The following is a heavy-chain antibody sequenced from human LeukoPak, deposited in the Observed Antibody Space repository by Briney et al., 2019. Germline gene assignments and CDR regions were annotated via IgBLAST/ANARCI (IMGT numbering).Heavy chain of an antibody. CDR1: GGSISSSSYY. CDR2: IYYSGST. Sequence: SGALSLTCTVSGGSISSSSYYWGWIRQPPGKGLEWIGSIYYSGSTYYNPSLKSRVTISVDTSKNQFSLKLSSVTAADTAVYYCARGSRDSSGYYYNWFDPWGQGTLVTVSS. V-gene: IGHV4-39*07. J-gene: IGHJ5*02. D-gene: IGHD3-22*01. CDR3: ARGSRDSSGYYYNWFDP.